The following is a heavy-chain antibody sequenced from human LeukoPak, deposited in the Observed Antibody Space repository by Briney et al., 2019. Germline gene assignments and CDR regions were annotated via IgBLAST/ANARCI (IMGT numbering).Heavy chain of an antibody. V-gene: IGHV3-30*02. J-gene: IGHJ6*03. CDR3: SYYYYYYMDV. CDR1: GFTVSSNY. Sequence: GGSLRLSCAASGFTVSSNYMTWVRQAPGKGLEWVAFIRSDASNKYYADSVKGRITISRDNSKNTLYLQMNSLKTEDTAVYYCSYYYYYYMDVWGKGTTVTVSS. CDR2: IRSDASNK.